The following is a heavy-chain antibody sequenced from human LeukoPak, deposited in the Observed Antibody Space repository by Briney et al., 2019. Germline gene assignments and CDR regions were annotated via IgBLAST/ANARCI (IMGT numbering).Heavy chain of an antibody. CDR3: AKQRYGGEDY. V-gene: IGHV3-66*04. D-gene: IGHD3-16*01. CDR1: GFTVSSNY. J-gene: IGHJ4*02. CDR2: IYSGGST. Sequence: GGSLRLSCAASGFTVSSNYMSWVRQAPGKGLEWVSVIYSGGSTYYADSVKGRFTTSRDNTKNSLYLQMNSLRAEDTAVYYCAKQRYGGEDYWGQGTLVTASS.